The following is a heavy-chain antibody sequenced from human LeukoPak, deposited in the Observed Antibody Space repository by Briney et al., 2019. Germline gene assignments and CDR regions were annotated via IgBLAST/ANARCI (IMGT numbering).Heavy chain of an antibody. CDR2: MSSSGGNT. CDR1: GFTFSSYA. CDR3: ANRLGDSSGFVD. Sequence: PGRSLRLSCAASGFTFSSYAMSWVRQAPGKGLEWGSAMSSSGGNTYYRDSVKGRSTISRDNSKITLYLQMNSLRAEDTAVYYCANRLGDSSGFVDWGQGALVSVCS. J-gene: IGHJ4*02. D-gene: IGHD3-22*01. V-gene: IGHV3-23*01.